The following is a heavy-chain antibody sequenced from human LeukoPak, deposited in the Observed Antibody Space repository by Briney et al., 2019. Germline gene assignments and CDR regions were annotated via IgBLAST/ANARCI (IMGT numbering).Heavy chain of an antibody. V-gene: IGHV4-61*01. D-gene: IGHD1-14*01. CDR2: IYYSGST. CDR1: GGSVSSGSYY. Sequence: SETLSLTCTVSGGSVSSGSYYWSWIRQPPGKGLEWIGYIYYSGSTNYNPSLKSRVTISVDTSKNQFSLKLSSVTAADTAVYYCARNRPPDVWGQGTTVTVSS. J-gene: IGHJ6*02. CDR3: ARNRPPDV.